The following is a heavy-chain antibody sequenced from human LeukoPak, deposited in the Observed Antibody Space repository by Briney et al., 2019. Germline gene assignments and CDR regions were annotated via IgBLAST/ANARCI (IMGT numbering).Heavy chain of an antibody. J-gene: IGHJ4*02. CDR1: GYTFTGYY. D-gene: IGHD4-23*01. CDR2: INPNSGGT. V-gene: IGHV1-2*02. CDR3: ARRKGDYGGNPIDY. Sequence: ASVKVSCKASGYTFTGYYMHWVRQAPGQGLEWMGCINPNSGGTNYAQKFQGRVTMTRDTSISTAYMELSRLRSDDTAVYYCARRKGDYGGNPIDYWGQGTLVTVSS.